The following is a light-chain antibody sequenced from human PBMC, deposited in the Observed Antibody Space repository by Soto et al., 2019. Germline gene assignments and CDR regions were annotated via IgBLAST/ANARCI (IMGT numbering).Light chain of an antibody. CDR1: SSDVGGYNY. V-gene: IGLV2-14*01. Sequence: QSALTQPRSVSGSPGQSVTISCTGTSSDVGGYNYVSWYQQHPGKAPKLIIYEVSDRPSGVSNRFSGSKSGNTASLTISGLQAEDEADYYCSSYTITSTYVFGTGTKLTVL. CDR3: SSYTITSTYV. J-gene: IGLJ1*01. CDR2: EVS.